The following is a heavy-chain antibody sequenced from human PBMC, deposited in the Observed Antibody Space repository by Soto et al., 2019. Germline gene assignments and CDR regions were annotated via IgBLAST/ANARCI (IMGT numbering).Heavy chain of an antibody. J-gene: IGHJ4*02. V-gene: IGHV1-3*01. CDR1: GYTFTSYA. CDR2: INAGNGNT. D-gene: IGHD3-10*01. Sequence: QVQLVQSGAEVKKPGASVKVSCKASGYTFTSYAMHWVRQAPGQRLEWMGWINAGNGNTKYSQKFQGRVTITRDTSASTAYMELSSLRSEDTAVYYCARAKRFGELLYPPLGYWGQGTLVTVSS. CDR3: ARAKRFGELLYPPLGY.